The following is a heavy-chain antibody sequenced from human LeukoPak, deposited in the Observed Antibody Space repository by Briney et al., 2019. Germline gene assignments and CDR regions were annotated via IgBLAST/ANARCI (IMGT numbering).Heavy chain of an antibody. D-gene: IGHD2-15*01. CDR1: GFTFSSYD. J-gene: IGHJ6*02. CDR3: AKARGVGLVVATRDYYSVMDA. V-gene: IGHV3-13*01. CDR2: IGTAGDT. Sequence: GGSLRLSCAASGFTFSSYDMHWVRQATGKGLEWVSAIGTAGDTYYPGSVKGRFTISRENAKNSLYLQMNSLRAGDTAVYYCAKARGVGLVVATRDYYSVMDAWGQGPTVTVS.